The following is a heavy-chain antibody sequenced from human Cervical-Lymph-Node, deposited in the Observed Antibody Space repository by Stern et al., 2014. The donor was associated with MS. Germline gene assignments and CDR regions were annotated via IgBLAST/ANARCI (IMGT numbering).Heavy chain of an antibody. CDR3: ARAGSVLPFDY. J-gene: IGHJ4*02. CDR2: IKQDGSEK. CDR1: GFTFSYYW. Sequence: EVHLVESGGGLVQPGGSLRLSCAASGFTFSYYWMSWVRQAPGKGLEWVANIKQDGSEKYYVDSVKGRFTISRDNAKNSLYLQMNSLRAEDTAIYYCARAGSVLPFDYWGQGTLVTVSS. D-gene: IGHD2/OR15-2a*01. V-gene: IGHV3-7*01.